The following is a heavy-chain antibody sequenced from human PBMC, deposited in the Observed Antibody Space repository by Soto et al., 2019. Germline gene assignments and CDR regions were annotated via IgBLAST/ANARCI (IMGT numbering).Heavy chain of an antibody. CDR1: GASISSGDYY. V-gene: IGHV4-30-4*01. D-gene: IGHD3-3*01. CDR3: ARERYYEQFDY. CDR2: IYFSGTT. J-gene: IGHJ4*02. Sequence: QVQLLESGPGLVKPSQTLSLTCTVSGASISSGDYYWSWIRQPPGKGLEWIGYIYFSGTTYYNPSLRSRLTMSVDTSKNQFSLNLSSVTAADTAVYYCARERYYEQFDYWGQGTLVTVSS.